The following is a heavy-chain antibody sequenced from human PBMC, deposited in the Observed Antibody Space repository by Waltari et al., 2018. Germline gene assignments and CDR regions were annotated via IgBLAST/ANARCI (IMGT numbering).Heavy chain of an antibody. CDR3: ARDGVRGYSSYFDY. J-gene: IGHJ4*02. Sequence: EVQLVESGGGLVKPGGSLRLSCAASGFTFSSYSMNWVRQAPGKGLEWVSSISSSSSYIYYADSVKGRFTISRDNAKNSLYLQMNSLRAEDTAVYYCARDGVRGYSSYFDYWGQGTLVTVSS. CDR1: GFTFSSYS. CDR2: ISSSSSYI. D-gene: IGHD5-18*01. V-gene: IGHV3-21*01.